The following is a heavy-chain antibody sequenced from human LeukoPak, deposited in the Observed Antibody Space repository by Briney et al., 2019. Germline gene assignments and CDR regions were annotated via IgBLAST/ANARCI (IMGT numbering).Heavy chain of an antibody. D-gene: IGHD6-19*01. CDR1: GFTFSTYG. V-gene: IGHV3-66*01. CDR3: TRGGSVPATRSFVY. CDR2: IYSGGTT. J-gene: IGHJ4*02. Sequence: GRSLRLSCAASGFTFSTYGIHWVRQAPGKGLAWLSVIYSGGTTYYADSVKGRFTISRDNSKNTVYLQMNSLRVEDTAMYYCTRGGSVPATRSFVYWGQGTLVTVSS.